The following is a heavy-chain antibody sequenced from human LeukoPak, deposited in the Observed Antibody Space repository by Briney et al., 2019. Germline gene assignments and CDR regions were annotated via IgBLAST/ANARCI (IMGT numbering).Heavy chain of an antibody. CDR3: AKDGPLRFYYFDY. D-gene: IGHD3-3*01. V-gene: IGHV3-23*01. Sequence: GGSLRVSCAASGFIFSSYAISWVRQARGKGLEWVSAISGSGGSTYYADSVKGQFTISRDNSTNTLYLQMNSLRAEDTAVYYCAKDGPLRFYYFDYWGQGTLVTVSS. CDR1: GFIFSSYA. CDR2: ISGSGGST. J-gene: IGHJ4*02.